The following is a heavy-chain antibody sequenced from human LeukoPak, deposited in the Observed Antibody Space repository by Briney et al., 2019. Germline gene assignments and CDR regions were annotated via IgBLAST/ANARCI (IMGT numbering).Heavy chain of an antibody. V-gene: IGHV1-2*02. Sequence: ASVKVSCKASGYTFTGYYLHWVRQAPGQGLEWMGWINPNSGGTNYAQKFQGRVTMTRDTSISTAYMDLSRLRSDDTAVYYCARGRRELGAFDIWGQGTMVTVSS. D-gene: IGHD1-26*01. CDR1: GYTFTGYY. CDR3: ARGRRELGAFDI. CDR2: INPNSGGT. J-gene: IGHJ3*02.